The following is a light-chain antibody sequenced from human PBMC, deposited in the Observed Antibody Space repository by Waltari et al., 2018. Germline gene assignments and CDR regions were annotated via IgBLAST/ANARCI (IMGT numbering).Light chain of an antibody. CDR1: QSVSSY. CDR3: QQRINWPLT. J-gene: IGKJ4*01. CDR2: DAS. V-gene: IGKV3-11*01. Sequence: EIVLTQSPATLSLSPGERAILSCRASQSVSSYLTWYQQKPGQAPRLLIYDASNRATGTPAGFSGSGSGTDFTLTISSLEPEDFAVYYCQQRINWPLTFGGGTNVEIK.